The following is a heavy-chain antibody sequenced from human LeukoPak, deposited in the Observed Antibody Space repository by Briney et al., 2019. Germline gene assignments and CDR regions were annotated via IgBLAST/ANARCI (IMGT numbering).Heavy chain of an antibody. D-gene: IGHD3-10*01. CDR1: GFTFSSYA. J-gene: IGHJ4*02. CDR2: ISGSGVTT. Sequence: GGSLRLSCAASGFTFSSYAMSWLRQAPGKGLEWVSAISGSGVTTYYADSVKGRFTISRDNSKNTLYLQMNSLRAEDTALYYCAKDRDYYLVGFFDYWGQGTLVTVSS. V-gene: IGHV3-23*01. CDR3: AKDRDYYLVGFFDY.